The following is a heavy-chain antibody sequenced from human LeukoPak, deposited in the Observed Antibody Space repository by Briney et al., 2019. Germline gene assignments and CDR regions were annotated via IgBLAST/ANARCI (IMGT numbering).Heavy chain of an antibody. CDR3: ARDGMRYSSSWYPNWFDP. D-gene: IGHD6-13*01. J-gene: IGHJ5*02. Sequence: GGSLRLSCAASGFTFSDYYMSWIRQAPGKGLEWVSYISSSSSYTNYAGSVKGRFTISRDNAKNSLYLQMNSLRAEDTAVYYCARDGMRYSSSWYPNWFDPWGQGTLVTVSS. CDR2: ISSSSSYT. V-gene: IGHV3-11*05. CDR1: GFTFSDYY.